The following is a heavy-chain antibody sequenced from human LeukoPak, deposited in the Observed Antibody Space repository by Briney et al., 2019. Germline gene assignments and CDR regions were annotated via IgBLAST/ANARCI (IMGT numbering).Heavy chain of an antibody. D-gene: IGHD3-10*01. CDR1: GYTFTSYG. J-gene: IGHJ5*02. CDR2: ISAYNGNT. CDR3: AIRLWFGELGDWFDP. Sequence: APVKVSCKASGYTFTSYGISWVRQAPGQGLEWMGWISAYNGNTNYAQKLQGRVTMTTDTSTSTAYMELRSLRSDDTAVYYCAIRLWFGELGDWFDPWGQGTLVTVSS. V-gene: IGHV1-18*01.